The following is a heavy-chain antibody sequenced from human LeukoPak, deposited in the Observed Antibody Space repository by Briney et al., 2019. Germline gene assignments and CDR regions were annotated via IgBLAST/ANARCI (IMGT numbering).Heavy chain of an antibody. Sequence: GGSLRLSCAASGFTFSSYAMTWVRQAPGKGLEWISAISGSAYSTSYADSVKGRFTISRDNSKNTLCLQMNSLRAEDTAIYYXXRNTXGFKLGDAFDIWGQGTMVTVSS. J-gene: IGHJ3*02. CDR3: XRNTXGFKLGDAFDI. V-gene: IGHV3-23*01. CDR2: ISGSAYST. D-gene: IGHD3-22*01. CDR1: GFTFSSYA.